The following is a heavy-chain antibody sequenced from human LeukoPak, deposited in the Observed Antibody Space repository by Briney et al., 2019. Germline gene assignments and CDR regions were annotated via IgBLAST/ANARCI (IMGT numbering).Heavy chain of an antibody. Sequence: GTLRLSCAASGFTFSSYGMSWVRQPPGKGLEWIGEINHSGSTNYNPSLKSRVTISVDTSKNQFSLKLSSVTAADTAVYYCAGSRLAADYWGQGTLVTVSS. CDR1: GFTFSSYG. V-gene: IGHV4-34*08. D-gene: IGHD6-19*01. CDR3: AGSRLAADY. CDR2: INHSGST. J-gene: IGHJ4*02.